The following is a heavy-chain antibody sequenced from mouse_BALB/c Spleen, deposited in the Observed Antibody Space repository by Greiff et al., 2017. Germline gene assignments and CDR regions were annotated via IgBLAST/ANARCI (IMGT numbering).Heavy chain of an antibody. Sequence: VRLQQSGPELVKPGASVKISCKASGYAFSSSWMNWVKQRPGQGLEWIGRIYPGDGDTNYNGKFKGKATLTADKSSSTAYMQLSSLTSVDSAVYFCARCRYDDYYAMDYWGQGTSVTVSS. CDR2: IYPGDGDT. D-gene: IGHD2-14*01. J-gene: IGHJ4*01. V-gene: IGHV1-82*01. CDR3: ARCRYDDYYAMDY. CDR1: GYAFSSSW.